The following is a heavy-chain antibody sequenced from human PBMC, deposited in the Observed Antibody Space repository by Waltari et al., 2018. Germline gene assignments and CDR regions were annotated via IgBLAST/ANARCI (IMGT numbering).Heavy chain of an antibody. Sequence: QVQLQESGPGLVKPSETLSLTCTVSGGSISSYYWSWIRQPPGKGLEWIGYIYYRGSTNYNPSLKSRVTISVDTSKNQFSLKLSSVTAADTAVYYCAREGLHHYYYYGMDVWGQGTTVTVSS. CDR2: IYYRGST. J-gene: IGHJ6*02. CDR3: AREGLHHYYYYGMDV. V-gene: IGHV4-59*01. CDR1: GGSISSYY. D-gene: IGHD4-4*01.